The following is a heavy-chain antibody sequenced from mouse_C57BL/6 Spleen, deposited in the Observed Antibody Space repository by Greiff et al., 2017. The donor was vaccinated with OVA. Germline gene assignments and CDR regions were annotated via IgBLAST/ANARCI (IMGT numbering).Heavy chain of an antibody. Sequence: VKVVESGPGLVAPSQRLSITCTVSGFSLTSYGVSWVRQPPGKGLEWLGVIWGDGSTNYHSALISRLSISKDNSKSQVFLKLNSLQTDDTATYYCAKRSNYYGSSYWYFDVWGTGTTVTVSS. CDR1: GFSLTSYG. CDR2: IWGDGST. J-gene: IGHJ1*03. D-gene: IGHD1-1*01. CDR3: AKRSNYYGSSYWYFDV. V-gene: IGHV2-3*01.